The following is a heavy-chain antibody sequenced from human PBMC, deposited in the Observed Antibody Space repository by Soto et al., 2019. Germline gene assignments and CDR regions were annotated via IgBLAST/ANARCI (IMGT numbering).Heavy chain of an antibody. CDR2: IYPDDSDT. J-gene: IGHJ6*01. CDR1: ECSFVSYC. Sequence: KGVECSFVSYCVGRIRQKPGKGLEWMGIIYPDDSDTRYSPSFQGQVTISADKSISTAYLQWSSLKASDTAMYYCARTESGYSYGFADVWGQGTTVIVIS. D-gene: IGHD5-18*01. V-gene: IGHV5-51*01. CDR3: ARTESGYSYGFADV.